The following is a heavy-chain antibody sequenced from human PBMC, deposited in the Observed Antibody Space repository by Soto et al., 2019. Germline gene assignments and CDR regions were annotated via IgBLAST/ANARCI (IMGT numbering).Heavy chain of an antibody. V-gene: IGHV1-69*06. CDR2: IIPIFGTR. CDR3: ARGSAYDNGGAFDI. CDR1: GDTFSNYG. Sequence: QVQLVQSGAEVKKPGSPVKVSCKASGDTFSNYGISWVRQAPGEGLEWLGGIIPIFGTRNYAQKFQGRVTITADKSTGTAYMDLSNLRSEDTAVYYCARGSAYDNGGAFDIWGQGTMVTVSS. J-gene: IGHJ3*02. D-gene: IGHD3-16*01.